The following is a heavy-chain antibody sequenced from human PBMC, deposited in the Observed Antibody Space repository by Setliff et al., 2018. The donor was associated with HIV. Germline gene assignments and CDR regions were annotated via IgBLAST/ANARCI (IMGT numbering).Heavy chain of an antibody. V-gene: IGHV4-34*01. CDR2: INHSGST. J-gene: IGHJ4*02. CDR1: GGSFSGYS. CDR3: AGVSPTSTSYNFWSGYVN. D-gene: IGHD3-3*01. Sequence: SETLSLTCAVYGGSFSGYSWSWIRQPPGKGLEWIGEINHSGSTNYNPSLKSRVTISVDTSKNQFSLKLTSVTAADTAVYYCAGVSPTSTSYNFWSGYVNWGQGTLVTVSS.